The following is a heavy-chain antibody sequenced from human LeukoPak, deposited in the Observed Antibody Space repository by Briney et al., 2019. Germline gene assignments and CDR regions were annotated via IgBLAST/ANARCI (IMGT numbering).Heavy chain of an antibody. D-gene: IGHD3-10*01. CDR3: ARGDRVGSSGYYFDN. V-gene: IGHV4-61*01. Sequence: PSETLSLTCTVSGGSVSSGRYYWSWIRRPPGKGLEWMGYLYDSGSTGYNPSLRSRVTMSVDISNNQFSLKLSSVTAADTAVYYCARGDRVGSSGYYFDNWGQGTQVTVSS. CDR2: LYDSGST. CDR1: GGSVSSGRYY. J-gene: IGHJ4*02.